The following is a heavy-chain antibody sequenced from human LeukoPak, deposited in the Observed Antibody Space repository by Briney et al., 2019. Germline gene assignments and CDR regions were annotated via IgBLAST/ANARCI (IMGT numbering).Heavy chain of an antibody. CDR3: AKHAGYSGSYYGGFDY. Sequence: GGSLRLSCAASGFTFSSYEMNWVRQAPGKGLEWVSYISSSGTTIYYADSVKGRFTISRDNSKNTLYLQMNSLRAEDTAVYYCAKHAGYSGSYYGGFDYWGQGTLVTVSS. CDR2: ISSSGTTI. V-gene: IGHV3-48*03. CDR1: GFTFSSYE. J-gene: IGHJ4*02. D-gene: IGHD1-26*01.